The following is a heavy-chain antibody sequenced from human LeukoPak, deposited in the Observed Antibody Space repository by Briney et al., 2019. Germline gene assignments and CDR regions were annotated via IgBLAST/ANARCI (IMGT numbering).Heavy chain of an antibody. D-gene: IGHD2-2*01. CDR1: GYTLTELS. J-gene: IGHJ6*04. V-gene: IGHV1-24*01. CDR3: ATEGLWAVPAANPYYYYGMDV. CDR2: FDPEDGET. Sequence: ASVKASCKVSGYTLTELSMHWVRQAPGKGLEWMGGFDPEDGETIYAQKFQGRVTMTEDTSTDTAYMELSSLRSEDTAVHYCATEGLWAVPAANPYYYYGMDVWGKGTTVTVSS.